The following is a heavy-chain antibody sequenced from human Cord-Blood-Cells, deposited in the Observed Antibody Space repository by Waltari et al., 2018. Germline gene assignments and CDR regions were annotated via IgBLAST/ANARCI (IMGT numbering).Heavy chain of an antibody. CDR1: GYTFTGYY. V-gene: IGHV1-2*02. Sequence: QVQLVQSGAEVKKPGASVKVSCKASGYTFTGYYMHWVRQAPGQGLEWMRWINPTSGGTNYAQKCQGRVTMTRDTSISTAYMEPSRLRSDDTAVYYCARERSWGWYFDLWGRGTLVTVSS. D-gene: IGHD6-13*01. J-gene: IGHJ2*01. CDR2: INPTSGGT. CDR3: ARERSWGWYFDL.